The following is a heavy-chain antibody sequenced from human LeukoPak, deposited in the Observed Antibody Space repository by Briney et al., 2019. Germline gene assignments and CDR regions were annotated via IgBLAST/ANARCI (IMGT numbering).Heavy chain of an antibody. CDR2: ISGSGGTT. Sequence: GGSLRLSCAASGFTFSNYVMSRVRQAPGKGLEWVSAISGSGGTTYYADSVKGRFTISRDNSQNTLHVQMNSLRAEDTAVYYCAKDQGYSSAWYSRDGFDMWGQGTMVTVSS. J-gene: IGHJ3*02. CDR1: GFTFSNYV. V-gene: IGHV3-23*01. CDR3: AKDQGYSSAWYSRDGFDM. D-gene: IGHD6-19*01.